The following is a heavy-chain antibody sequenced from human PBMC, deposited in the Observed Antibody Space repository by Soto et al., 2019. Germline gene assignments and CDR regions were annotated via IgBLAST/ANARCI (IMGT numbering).Heavy chain of an antibody. D-gene: IGHD2-15*01. J-gene: IGHJ3*02. CDR2: IYYSGSA. V-gene: IGHV4-31*03. CDR3: ARDTPNGRRGSAIDI. CDR1: GGSISSGGYF. Sequence: QVQLQESGPGLLKPSQTLSLTCTVSGGSISSGGYFWNWIRHHPGKGLEWIGYIYYSGSAYYNPCLKSRVTIALVTSKNQFSLKVNSVTDADTAIYYCARDTPNGRRGSAIDIWGAGTAVTVSS.